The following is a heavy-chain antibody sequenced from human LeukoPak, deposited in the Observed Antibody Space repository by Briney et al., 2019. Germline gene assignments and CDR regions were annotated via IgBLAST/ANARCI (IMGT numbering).Heavy chain of an antibody. J-gene: IGHJ4*02. Sequence: AETLSLTCAVSGYSISSGYYWGWIRQPPGKGLEWIGSIYHSGSTYYNPSLKSRVTISVDTSKNQFSLKLSSVTAADTAVYYCARRTVTTSYFDYWGQGTLVTVSS. V-gene: IGHV4-38-2*01. CDR2: IYHSGST. D-gene: IGHD4-11*01. CDR1: GYSISSGYY. CDR3: ARRTVTTSYFDY.